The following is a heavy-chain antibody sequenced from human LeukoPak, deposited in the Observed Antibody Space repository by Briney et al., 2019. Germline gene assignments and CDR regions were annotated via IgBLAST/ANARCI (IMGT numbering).Heavy chain of an antibody. CDR3: AKAQGYCGGETCQYAVDV. Sequence: GGSLRPSCATSGFIFSDYAMAWVRQAPGEGLEWVSGISASGSRTYYADSVKGRFTISRDKSKNTLFLQMNSLRAEDTAVYYCAKAQGYCGGETCQYAVDVWGQGTTVTVSS. CDR2: ISASGSRT. V-gene: IGHV3-23*01. CDR1: GFIFSDYA. J-gene: IGHJ6*02. D-gene: IGHD2-21*01.